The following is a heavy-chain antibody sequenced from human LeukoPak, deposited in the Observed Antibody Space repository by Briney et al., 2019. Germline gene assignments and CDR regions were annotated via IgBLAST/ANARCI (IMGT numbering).Heavy chain of an antibody. V-gene: IGHV4-39*07. J-gene: IGHJ4*02. CDR2: IYYSGST. CDR3: ARDMGTWELPAY. CDR1: GGSISSSSYY. D-gene: IGHD1-26*01. Sequence: PSETLSLTCTVSGGSISSSSYYWGWIRQPPGKGLEWIGSIYYSGSTYYNPSLKSRVTISVDTSKNQFSLKLSSVTAADTAVYYCARDMGTWELPAYWGQGTLVTVSS.